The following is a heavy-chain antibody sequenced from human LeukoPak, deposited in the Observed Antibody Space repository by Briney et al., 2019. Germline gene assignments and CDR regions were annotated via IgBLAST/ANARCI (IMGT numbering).Heavy chain of an antibody. CDR3: ARRGGTSRAFDI. J-gene: IGHJ3*02. Sequence: SETLSLTCTVSGGSINSYYWSWIRQPPGKGLECIGYIYYSGSTNYNPSLKSRVTISVDTSKNQFSLKLTSVTAADTAVYYCARRGGTSRAFDIWGQGTMVTVSS. CDR2: IYYSGST. CDR1: GGSINSYY. V-gene: IGHV4-59*01. D-gene: IGHD2-2*01.